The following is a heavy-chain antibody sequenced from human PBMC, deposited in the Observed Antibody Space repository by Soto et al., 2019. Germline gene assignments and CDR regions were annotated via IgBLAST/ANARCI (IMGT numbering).Heavy chain of an antibody. J-gene: IGHJ3*02. V-gene: IGHV3-9*01. Sequence: GGSLRLSCAASGFTFDDYAMHWVRQAPGKGLEWVSGISWNSGSIGYADSVKGRFTISRDNAKNSLYLQMNSLRAEDTALYYCAKGVGSSSWFDAFDIWGQGTMVTVS. CDR1: GFTFDDYA. D-gene: IGHD6-13*01. CDR2: ISWNSGSI. CDR3: AKGVGSSSWFDAFDI.